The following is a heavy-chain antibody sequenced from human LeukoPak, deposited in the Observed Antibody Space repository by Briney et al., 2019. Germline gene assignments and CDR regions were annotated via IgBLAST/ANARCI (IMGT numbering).Heavy chain of an antibody. CDR2: ITNSGDNT. D-gene: IGHD6-13*01. V-gene: IGHV3-23*01. CDR3: AKAPMEDSWYIHFDY. J-gene: IGHJ4*02. Sequence: SGGSLRLSCAASGFTFSNYAMSWVRQAPGKGLEWVSAITNSGDNTYYADSVKGRFTISRDNSKNTLYLQINSLRAEDTVIYYCAKAPMEDSWYIHFDYWGQGTLVTVSS. CDR1: GFTFSNYA.